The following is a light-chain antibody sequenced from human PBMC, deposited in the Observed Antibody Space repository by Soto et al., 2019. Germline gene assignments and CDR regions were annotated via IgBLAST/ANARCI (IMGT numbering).Light chain of an antibody. CDR3: QTWDSDNVV. CDR1: SGRSSYA. Sequence: QLVLTQSPSASASLGGSVKLTCTLSSGRSSYAIAWHQQQPEKGPRFLMNLNSDGSHSKGDGIPDRFSGSSSGAERYLTISSLQSEDEDDYYCQTWDSDNVVFGGGTKVTVL. J-gene: IGLJ2*01. V-gene: IGLV4-69*01. CDR2: LNSDGSH.